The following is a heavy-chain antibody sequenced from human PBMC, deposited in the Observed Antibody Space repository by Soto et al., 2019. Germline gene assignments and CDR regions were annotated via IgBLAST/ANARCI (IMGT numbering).Heavy chain of an antibody. CDR1: EDTFTHYD. CDR3: VRRVASGHRSWFDP. V-gene: IGHV1-8*01. Sequence: QVELVQSGAEVKKPGASVRVSCQASEDTFTHYDLNWVRQATGQGLEWMGWMNPNTGNIDYAHKFQGRVTMTGDTSTRTVYMELSSLRSDDTAVYYCVRRVASGHRSWFDPWGQGTLVTVSS. CDR2: MNPNTGNI. J-gene: IGHJ5*02. D-gene: IGHD2-21*01.